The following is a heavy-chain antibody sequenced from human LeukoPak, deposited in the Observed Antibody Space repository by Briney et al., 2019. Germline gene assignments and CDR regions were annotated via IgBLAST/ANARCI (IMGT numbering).Heavy chain of an antibody. D-gene: IGHD6-13*01. CDR1: GGSISSSSYY. J-gene: IGHJ3*02. V-gene: IGHV4-39*01. Sequence: SETLSLTCTVSGGSISSSSYYWGWIRQPPGKGLEWIGSIYYSGSTYYNPSLKSRVTISVYKSKNQCSLKLSSVTAADTAVYYCAGQYSSSSDAFDIWGQGTMVTVSS. CDR3: AGQYSSSSDAFDI. CDR2: IYYSGST.